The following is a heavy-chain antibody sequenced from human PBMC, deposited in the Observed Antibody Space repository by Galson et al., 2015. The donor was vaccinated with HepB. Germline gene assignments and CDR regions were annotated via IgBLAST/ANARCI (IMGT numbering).Heavy chain of an antibody. CDR1: GFTFGDYA. V-gene: IGHV3-49*03. Sequence: SLRLSCAASGFTFGDYAMNWFRQAPRKGLEWVGFIGSKVYGGTTEYVAPEEGRFTISRDDSKNIAYLQMNSLRTEDTAVYYCTRAYCSVARCYLGAFDIWGPGTRVTVSS. CDR2: IGSKVYGGTT. J-gene: IGHJ3*02. CDR3: TRAYCSVARCYLGAFDI. D-gene: IGHD2-2*01.